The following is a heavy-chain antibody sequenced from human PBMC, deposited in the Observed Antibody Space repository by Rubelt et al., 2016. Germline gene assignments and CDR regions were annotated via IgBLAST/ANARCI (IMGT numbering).Heavy chain of an antibody. V-gene: IGHV3-30*04. Sequence: AMHWVRQAPGKGLEWVAVISYDGSNKYYADSVKGRFTISRDNSKNTLSLQMNSLRAEDTAVYYCARLDTNYYYGMDVWGQGTTVTVSS. CDR1: A. D-gene: IGHD5-18*01. CDR3: ARLDTNYYYGMDV. J-gene: IGHJ6*02. CDR2: ISYDGSNK.